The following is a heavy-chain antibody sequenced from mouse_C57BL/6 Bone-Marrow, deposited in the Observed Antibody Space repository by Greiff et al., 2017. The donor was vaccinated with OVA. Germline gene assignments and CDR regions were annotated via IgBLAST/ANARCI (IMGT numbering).Heavy chain of an antibody. J-gene: IGHJ2*01. Sequence: VKLQQPGAELVKPGASVKMSCKASGYTFTSYWITWVKQRPGQGLEWIGDIYPGSGSPNYNEKFKSKATLTVDTSSSTAYMQLSSLTSEDSAVYYCARNIPITTVNYWGQGTTLTVSS. CDR2: IYPGSGSP. CDR1: GYTFTSYW. V-gene: IGHV1-55*01. CDR3: ARNIPITTVNY. D-gene: IGHD1-1*01.